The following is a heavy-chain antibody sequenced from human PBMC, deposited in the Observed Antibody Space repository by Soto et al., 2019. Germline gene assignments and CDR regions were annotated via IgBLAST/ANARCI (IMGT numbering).Heavy chain of an antibody. Sequence: GGSLRLSCAASGFTFSYYRTHWVRQAPGKGLVWVSRIHSDGSSTTYADFVKGRFIISRDNARNTVDLQMNSVRVEDTAVYYCARGDRGAFDLWGQGTVVTVS. CDR2: IHSDGSST. CDR3: ARGDRGAFDL. V-gene: IGHV3-74*01. CDR1: GFTFSYYR. J-gene: IGHJ3*01. D-gene: IGHD1-26*01.